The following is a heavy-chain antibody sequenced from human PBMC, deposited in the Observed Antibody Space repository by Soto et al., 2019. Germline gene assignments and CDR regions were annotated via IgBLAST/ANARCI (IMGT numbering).Heavy chain of an antibody. CDR1: GFTFTSSA. D-gene: IGHD6-13*01. CDR2: IVVGSGNT. V-gene: IGHV1-58*01. Sequence: SVEVSCKASGFTFTSSAVQWVRQARGQRLEWIGWIVVGSGNTNYAQKFQERVTITRDMSTSTAYMELSSLRSEDTAVYYCAADGSIAAYYYGMDVWGQGTTVTVSS. J-gene: IGHJ6*02. CDR3: AADGSIAAYYYGMDV.